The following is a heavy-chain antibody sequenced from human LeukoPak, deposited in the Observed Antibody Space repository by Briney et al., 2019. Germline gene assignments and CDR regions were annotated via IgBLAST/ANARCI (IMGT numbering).Heavy chain of an antibody. CDR2: MNPNSGNT. CDR1: GYTFTNYD. V-gene: IGHV1-8*01. J-gene: IGHJ3*02. D-gene: IGHD6-13*01. CDR3: ASSSSWPAHDAFDI. Sequence: ASVKVSCKASGYTFTNYDINWVRQATGQGLEWMGWMNPNSGNTGYAQKFQGRVTMTRNTSISTAYMELSSLRSEDTAVYYCASSSSWPAHDAFDIWGQGTMVTVSS.